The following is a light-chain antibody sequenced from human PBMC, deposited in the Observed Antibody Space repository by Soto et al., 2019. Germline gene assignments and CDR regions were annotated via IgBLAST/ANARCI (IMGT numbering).Light chain of an antibody. J-gene: IGLJ3*02. CDR2: EVS. Sequence: QSVLTQPASVSGSPGQSITISCTGTSSDVGGYKYVSWYQQHPGKAPKLMIYEVSNRPSGVSNRFSGSKSGNTASLTISGLRAEDEADYYCSSYTSSSTLVFGGGTKLTVL. CDR1: SSDVGGYKY. V-gene: IGLV2-14*01. CDR3: SSYTSSSTLV.